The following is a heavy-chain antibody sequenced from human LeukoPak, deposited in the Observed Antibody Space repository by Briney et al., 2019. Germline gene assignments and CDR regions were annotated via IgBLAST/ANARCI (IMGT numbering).Heavy chain of an antibody. J-gene: IGHJ4*02. CDR2: ISGSGGST. V-gene: IGHV3-23*01. CDR3: AKDRQAYYDFWSGYDY. Sequence: GGSLRLSCAASRFTFSSYAMSWVRQAPGKGLEWVSAISGSGGSTYYADSVKGRFTISRDNSKNTLYLQMNSLRAEDTAVYYCAKDRQAYYDFWSGYDYWGQGTLVTVSS. D-gene: IGHD3-3*01. CDR1: RFTFSSYA.